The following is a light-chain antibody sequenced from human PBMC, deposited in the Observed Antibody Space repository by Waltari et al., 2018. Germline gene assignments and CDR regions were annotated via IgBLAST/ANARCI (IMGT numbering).Light chain of an antibody. CDR3: ASFISSTSGV. CDR1: SSYVGDYKY. J-gene: IGLJ2*01. Sequence: QSALTQPDSVAGSPGQTITIPCTGPSSYVGDYKYVSWYQPYPGKAPNVIIYEAINRPAGVCNRFSGSKSGKSASLTISGLQAEDEAHDVCASFISSTSGVVGGGTRLTVL. V-gene: IGLV2-14*01. CDR2: EAI.